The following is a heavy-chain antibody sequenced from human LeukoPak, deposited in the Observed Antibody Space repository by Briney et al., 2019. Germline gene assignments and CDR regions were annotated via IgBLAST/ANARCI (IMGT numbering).Heavy chain of an antibody. J-gene: IGHJ4*02. Sequence: PGGSLRLSCAASGFTFSSYAVRWVRQAPGKGLEWVSAISGSGGSTYYADSVKGRFTISRDNSKNTLYLQMNSLRAEDTAVYYCARRNIAAAALDYWGQGTLVTVSS. D-gene: IGHD6-13*01. V-gene: IGHV3-23*01. CDR2: ISGSGGST. CDR3: ARRNIAAAALDY. CDR1: GFTFSSYA.